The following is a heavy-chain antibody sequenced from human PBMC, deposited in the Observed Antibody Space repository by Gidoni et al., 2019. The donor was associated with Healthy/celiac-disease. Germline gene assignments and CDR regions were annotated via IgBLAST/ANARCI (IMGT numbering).Heavy chain of an antibody. V-gene: IGHV3-23*01. Sequence: EVQLLESGGGLVQPGGSLRLSCAAAGFTFSSYALSWVRQAPGKGLEWVSAISGSGCSTYYADSVKGRFTISRDNSKNTLYLQMNSLRAEDTAVYYCAKVGYGGNPNPFDYWGQGTLVTVSS. CDR2: ISGSGCST. CDR1: GFTFSSYA. J-gene: IGHJ4*02. CDR3: AKVGYGGNPNPFDY. D-gene: IGHD2-15*01.